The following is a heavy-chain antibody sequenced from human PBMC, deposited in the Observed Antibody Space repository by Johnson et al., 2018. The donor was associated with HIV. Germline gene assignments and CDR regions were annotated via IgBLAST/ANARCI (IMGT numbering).Heavy chain of an antibody. CDR1: GFTFNNAW. CDR3: TTDKQLWLTVDI. V-gene: IGHV3-15*01. Sequence: VQLVESGGGLVKPGGSLRLPCAASGFTFNNAWMSWVRQAPGKGLEWVGRIKSKTDGGTTDYAAPVKDRFTISRDDSKNTLYLQMNSLKTEDTAVYYCTTDKQLWLTVDIWGQGTMVTVSS. CDR2: IKSKTDGGTT. J-gene: IGHJ3*02. D-gene: IGHD5-18*01.